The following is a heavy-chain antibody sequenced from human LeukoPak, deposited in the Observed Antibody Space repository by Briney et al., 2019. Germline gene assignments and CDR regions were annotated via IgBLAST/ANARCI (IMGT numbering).Heavy chain of an antibody. Sequence: SETLSLTCTVSGGSISSYYWSWIRQPAGKGLEWIGRIYTSGSTNYNPSLKSRVTMSVDTSKNQLSLKLSSVTAADTAVYYCARDGWYNWNPGWFDPWGQGTLVTVSS. CDR2: IYTSGST. CDR3: ARDGWYNWNPGWFDP. V-gene: IGHV4-4*07. J-gene: IGHJ5*02. D-gene: IGHD1-20*01. CDR1: GGSISSYY.